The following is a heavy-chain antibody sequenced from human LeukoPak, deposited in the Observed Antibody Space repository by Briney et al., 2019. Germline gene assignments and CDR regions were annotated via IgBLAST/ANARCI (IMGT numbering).Heavy chain of an antibody. D-gene: IGHD5-12*01. V-gene: IGHV3-23*01. CDR1: GFTFSSYA. CDR2: ISGSGGST. J-gene: IGHJ3*02. CDR3: AKDNSGWPEDAFDI. Sequence: GGSLRLSCAASGFTFSSYAMSGAPQAPGKGLEGFSAISGSGGSTYYADSVKGRFTISRDNSKNTLYLQMNSLRAEDTAVYYCAKDNSGWPEDAFDIWGQGTMVTVSS.